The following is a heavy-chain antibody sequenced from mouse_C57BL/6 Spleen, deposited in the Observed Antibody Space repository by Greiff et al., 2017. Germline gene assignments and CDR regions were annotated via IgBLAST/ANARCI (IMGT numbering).Heavy chain of an antibody. D-gene: IGHD1-1*01. Sequence: VESGGSLTLPCAASGFTFSSYTMSLVRQTPEKRLEWVATISGGGGNTYYPDSVKGRFTISRDNAKNTLYLQMSSLRSEDTALYYCARHDLLLRYFDYWGQGTTRTVSS. V-gene: IGHV5-9*01. CDR2: ISGGGGNT. CDR3: ARHDLLLRYFDY. J-gene: IGHJ2*01. CDR1: GFTFSSYT.